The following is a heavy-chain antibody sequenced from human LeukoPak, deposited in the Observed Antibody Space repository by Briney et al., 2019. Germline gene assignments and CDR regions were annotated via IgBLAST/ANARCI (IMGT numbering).Heavy chain of an antibody. CDR2: IYYSGST. CDR3: ARRWVYDKRAFDA. V-gene: IGHV4-31*03. D-gene: IGHD3-16*01. J-gene: IGHJ3*01. Sequence: SETLSLTCTVSGGSISSGGYYWSWIRQHPGKGLEWIGYIYYSGSTYYNPSLESRVTISVDTSKNQFSLNLSSVTAADTAVYYCARRWVYDKRAFDAWGQGTMVTVSS. CDR1: GGSISSGGYY.